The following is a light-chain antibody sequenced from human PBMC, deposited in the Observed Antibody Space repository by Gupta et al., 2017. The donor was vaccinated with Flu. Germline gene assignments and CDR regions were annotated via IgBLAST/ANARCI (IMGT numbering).Light chain of an antibody. CDR3: VQYMVGAICV. Sequence: QTVVTQEPSSSVSPGGPVTLPCGLSSGSVSTNHYSSWYQQTPAQAPRTLIYSTNTRSSGVPDRFSGSILGNKAALTSTEAQADDESNCYGVQYMVGAICVFGGGTKLTVL. CDR2: STN. V-gene: IGLV8-61*01. J-gene: IGLJ3*02. CDR1: SGSVSTNHY.